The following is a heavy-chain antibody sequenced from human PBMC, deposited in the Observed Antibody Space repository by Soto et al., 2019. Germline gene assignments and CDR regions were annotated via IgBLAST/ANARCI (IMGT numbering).Heavy chain of an antibody. D-gene: IGHD1-1*01. Sequence: QLGGPRGLSFEPSGFTFAAYAISGVGRAPGRGLEWVSAISGSGGSTYYADSVKGRFTISRDNSKNTLYLQMNSLRAEDTAVYYCAKAPTESGTDYWGQGTLVTVSS. CDR3: AKAPTESGTDY. V-gene: IGHV3-23*01. CDR2: ISGSGGST. J-gene: IGHJ4*02. CDR1: GFTFAAYA.